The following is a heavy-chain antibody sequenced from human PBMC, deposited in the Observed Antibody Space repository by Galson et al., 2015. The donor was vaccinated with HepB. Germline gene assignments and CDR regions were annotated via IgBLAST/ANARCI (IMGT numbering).Heavy chain of an antibody. CDR3: ARDRLLVVQYYFDY. CDR2: IWYDGSNK. CDR1: GFTFSSYG. J-gene: IGHJ4*02. Sequence: SLRLSCAASGFTFSSYGMHWVRQAPGKGLEWVAVIWYDGSNKYYADSVKGRFTISRDNSKNTLYLQMNSLRAEDTAVYYCARDRLLVVQYYFDYWGQGTLVTVSS. V-gene: IGHV3-33*01. D-gene: IGHD2-15*01.